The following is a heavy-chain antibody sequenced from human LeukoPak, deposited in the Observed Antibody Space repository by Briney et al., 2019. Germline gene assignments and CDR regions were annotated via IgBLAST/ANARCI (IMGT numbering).Heavy chain of an antibody. Sequence: GASVKVSCKASGYTFTSYGISWVRQAPGQGLEWMGWISAYNGNTNYAQKLQGRVTMATGTSTSTAYMELRSLRSDDTAVYYCARVGDTYYDILTGYYINDYWGQGTLVTVSS. CDR1: GYTFTSYG. D-gene: IGHD3-9*01. CDR2: ISAYNGNT. J-gene: IGHJ4*02. V-gene: IGHV1-18*01. CDR3: ARVGDTYYDILTGYYINDY.